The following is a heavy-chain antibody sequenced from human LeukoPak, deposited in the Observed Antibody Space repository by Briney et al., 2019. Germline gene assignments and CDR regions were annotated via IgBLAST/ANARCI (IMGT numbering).Heavy chain of an antibody. CDR3: ARAIVVVPAATIYYYYGMDV. D-gene: IGHD2-2*01. CDR2: ISAYNGNT. CDR1: GYTFTSYG. J-gene: IGHJ6*02. Sequence: ASVKVSCKASGYTFTSYGISWVRQAPGQGLEWMGWISAYNGNTNYAQKLQGRVTMTTDTSTSTAYMELRSLRSDDTAVYYCARAIVVVPAATIYYYYGMDVWGQGTTVTVSS. V-gene: IGHV1-18*01.